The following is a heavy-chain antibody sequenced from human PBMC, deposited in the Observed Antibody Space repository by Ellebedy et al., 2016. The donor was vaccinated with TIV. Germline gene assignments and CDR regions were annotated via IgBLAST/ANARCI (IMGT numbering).Heavy chain of an antibody. Sequence: PGGSLRLSCATSGFSFTNAWMSWVRQAPGKELEWVGRIKSKSNGETIDYAAPVKGRFTISRDDSKNTLYLQMNSLKIEDTAVYYCTTAAHYSESSGFYFDYWGQGTLVTVSS. CDR3: TTAAHYSESSGFYFDY. D-gene: IGHD3-22*01. CDR1: GFSFTNAW. CDR2: IKSKSNGETI. J-gene: IGHJ4*02. V-gene: IGHV3-15*01.